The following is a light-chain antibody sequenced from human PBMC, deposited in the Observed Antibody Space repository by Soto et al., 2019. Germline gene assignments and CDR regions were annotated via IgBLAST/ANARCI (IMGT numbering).Light chain of an antibody. CDR3: QQYDNLPLT. Sequence: IQLTQSPSSLSASVGDRVTITCRASQGISSYLAWYQQKPGKAPKLLIYAASTLQSGVPPRFSGGGSGTDFTLTISSLQPEDIATYYCQQYDNLPLTFGGGTKVDIK. V-gene: IGKV1-9*01. J-gene: IGKJ4*01. CDR2: AAS. CDR1: QGISSY.